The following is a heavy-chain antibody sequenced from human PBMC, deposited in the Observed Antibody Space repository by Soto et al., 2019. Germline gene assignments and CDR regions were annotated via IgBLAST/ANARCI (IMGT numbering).Heavy chain of an antibody. V-gene: IGHV1-18*01. CDR1: GYTFTSYG. Sequence: ASVKVSCQASGYTFTSYGISWVRQAPGQGLEWMGWISAYNGNTNYAQKLQGRVTMTTDTSTSTAYMELRSLRSDDTAVYYCARDSNYDFWSGYYAYYYYYGMDVWGQGTTVTVSS. CDR2: ISAYNGNT. J-gene: IGHJ6*02. CDR3: ARDSNYDFWSGYYAYYYYYGMDV. D-gene: IGHD3-3*01.